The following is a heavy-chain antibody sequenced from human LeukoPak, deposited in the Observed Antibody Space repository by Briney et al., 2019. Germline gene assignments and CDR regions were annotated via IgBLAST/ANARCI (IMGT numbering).Heavy chain of an antibody. CDR1: GGSISSSSYY. D-gene: IGHD3-10*01. V-gene: IGHV4-39*07. J-gene: IGHJ6*03. Sequence: PSETLSLTCTVSGGSISSSSYYWGWIRQPPGKGLEWIGSIYYSGSTYYNPSLKSRVTISVDTSKNQFSLKLSSVTAADTAVYYCARRLGYYGSGSQPLNYYYYYMDVWGKGTTVTISS. CDR2: IYYSGST. CDR3: ARRLGYYGSGSQPLNYYYYYMDV.